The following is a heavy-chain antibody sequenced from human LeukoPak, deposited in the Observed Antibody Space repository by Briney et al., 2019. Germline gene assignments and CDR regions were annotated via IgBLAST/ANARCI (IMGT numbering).Heavy chain of an antibody. D-gene: IGHD3-10*01. CDR3: ASTPGYYYGSGSYTPQYFQH. V-gene: IGHV4-30-4*01. CDR2: IYYSGST. J-gene: IGHJ1*01. CDR1: GGSISSGDYY. Sequence: SQTLSLTCTVSGGSISSGDYYWSWIRQPPGKGLEWIGYIYYSGSTYYNPSLKSRVTISVDTSKNQFSLKLSSVTAADTAVYYCASTPGYYYGSGSYTPQYFQHWGQGTLVTVSS.